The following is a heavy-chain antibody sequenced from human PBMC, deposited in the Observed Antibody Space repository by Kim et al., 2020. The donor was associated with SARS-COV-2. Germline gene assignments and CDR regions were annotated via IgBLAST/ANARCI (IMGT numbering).Heavy chain of an antibody. D-gene: IGHD6-19*01. Sequence: GGSLRLSCAASGFTFSSFAMNWVRQAPGKGLEWVSSISSGDTDISYADSVKGRFTISRYNAKNSLYLQMHSLSAEDTAAYYCAREPPDNGWDYYYVMHV. J-gene: IGHJ6*01. V-gene: IGHV3-21*01. CDR3: AREPPDNGWDYYYVMHV. CDR2: ISSGDTDI. CDR1: GFTFSSFA.